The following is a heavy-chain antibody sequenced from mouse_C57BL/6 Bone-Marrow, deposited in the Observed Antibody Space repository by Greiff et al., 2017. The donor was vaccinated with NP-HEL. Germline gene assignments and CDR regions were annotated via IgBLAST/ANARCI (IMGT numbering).Heavy chain of an antibody. CDR1: GYTFTDYY. CDR2: INPYNGGT. Sequence: VQLKQSGPVLVKPGASVKMSCKASGYTFTDYYMNWVKQSHGKSLEWIGVINPYNGGTSYNQKFKGKATLTVDKSSSTAYMELNSLTSEDSAVYYCARYDYDVWFAYWGQGTLVTVSA. J-gene: IGHJ3*01. V-gene: IGHV1-19*01. CDR3: ARYDYDVWFAY. D-gene: IGHD2-4*01.